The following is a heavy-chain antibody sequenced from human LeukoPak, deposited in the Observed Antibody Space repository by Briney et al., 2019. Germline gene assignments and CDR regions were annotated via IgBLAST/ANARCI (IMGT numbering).Heavy chain of an antibody. V-gene: IGHV3-23*01. CDR2: ISGSGGST. D-gene: IGHD1-26*01. Sequence: GGSLRLSCAASGFTFSSYGMSWVRQAPGKGLEWVSVISGSGGSTYYADSVKGRFTISRDNSKNTLYLQMNSLRAEDTAVYYCAKGSGARGPRYWSQGTLVTVSS. CDR3: AKGSGARGPRY. CDR1: GFTFSSYG. J-gene: IGHJ4*02.